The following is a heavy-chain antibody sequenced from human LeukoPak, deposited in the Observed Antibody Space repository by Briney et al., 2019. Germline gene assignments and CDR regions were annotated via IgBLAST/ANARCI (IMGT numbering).Heavy chain of an antibody. CDR2: ISGSGGST. Sequence: GGSLRLSCAASGFTFSSYAMHWVRQAPGKGLEWVSSISGSGGSTFYAYSVKGRFTISRDNSKNTLYLQMNSLRAEDTAVYYCAKDVMIVVVTDAFDIWGQGTMVTVSS. CDR1: GFTFSSYA. J-gene: IGHJ3*02. V-gene: IGHV3-23*01. D-gene: IGHD3-22*01. CDR3: AKDVMIVVVTDAFDI.